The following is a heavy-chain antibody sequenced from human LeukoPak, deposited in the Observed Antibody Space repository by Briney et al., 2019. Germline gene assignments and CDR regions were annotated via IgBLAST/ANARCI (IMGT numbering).Heavy chain of an antibody. CDR2: IDSDGSTT. D-gene: IGHD6-6*01. CDR1: GFTLSSKW. J-gene: IGHJ4*02. V-gene: IGHV3-74*01. Sequence: GGCMRPSRPVSGFTLSSKWMHWVRQPAGKGLVWVSRIDSDGSTTNLAGSGKGRFTHSTDNSKNPLYLQMKSLRAEDTDGYHCVAIVSARPRWGQGTLVTVSS. CDR3: VAIVSARPR.